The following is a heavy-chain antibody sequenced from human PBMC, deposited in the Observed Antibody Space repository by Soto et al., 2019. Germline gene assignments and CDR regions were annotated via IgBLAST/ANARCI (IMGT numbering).Heavy chain of an antibody. CDR1: GGSFKSGSYS. J-gene: IGHJ4*02. CDR3: ARDFAYFDS. V-gene: IGHV4-61*01. Sequence: AETLSLTCTVSGGSFKSGSYSWSWIRQPPGTGLECIGYVYHTGRTSYNPSLKSRVSISMDTSKNQFSLNLDSVTAADTAVYFCARDFAYFDSWGQGTLVTVSS. CDR2: VYHTGRT. D-gene: IGHD3-3*01.